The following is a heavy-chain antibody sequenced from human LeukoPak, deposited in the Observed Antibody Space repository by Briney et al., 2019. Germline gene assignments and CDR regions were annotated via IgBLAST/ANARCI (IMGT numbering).Heavy chain of an antibody. J-gene: IGHJ4*02. CDR3: ARDLTYGSGRTDY. CDR1: GFTFRSHS. D-gene: IGHD3-10*01. V-gene: IGHV3-21*01. CDR2: ISSSGSYI. Sequence: PGGAPRISRAAPGFTFRSHSMNLGRPAPRKGLGGGSSISSSGSYIYYADSVKGRFTISRDNAKNSLYLQMNSLRAEDTAVYYCARDLTYGSGRTDYWGQGTLVTVSS.